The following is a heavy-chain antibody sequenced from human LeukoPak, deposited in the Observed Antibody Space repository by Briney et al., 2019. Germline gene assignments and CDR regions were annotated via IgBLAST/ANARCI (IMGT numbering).Heavy chain of an antibody. CDR1: GFTFSNYW. Sequence: PGGSLRLSCAASGFTFSNYWMNWVRQAPGRGLEWVANIKEDGSEKYYVDSVKGRFTISRDNARNSLYLQMNSLRAEDTAVYYCARAKTPPKYSDYRSSPPDYWGQGTLVTVSS. CDR3: ARAKTPPKYSDYRSSPPDY. J-gene: IGHJ4*02. CDR2: IKEDGSEK. D-gene: IGHD4-11*01. V-gene: IGHV3-7*01.